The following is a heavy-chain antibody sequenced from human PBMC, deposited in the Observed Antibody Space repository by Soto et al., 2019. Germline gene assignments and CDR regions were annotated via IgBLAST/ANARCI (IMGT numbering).Heavy chain of an antibody. CDR2: ISYDGSNK. CDR3: ARALPNCYDSSGYFGAFDY. D-gene: IGHD3-22*01. CDR1: GFTFSSYA. Sequence: QVQLVESGGGVVQPGRSLRLSCAASGFTFSSYAMHWVRQAPGKGLEWVAVISYDGSNKYYADSVKGRFTISRDNSKNTLYLQMNSLRAEDTAVYYCARALPNCYDSSGYFGAFDYWGQGTLVTVSS. V-gene: IGHV3-30-3*01. J-gene: IGHJ4*02.